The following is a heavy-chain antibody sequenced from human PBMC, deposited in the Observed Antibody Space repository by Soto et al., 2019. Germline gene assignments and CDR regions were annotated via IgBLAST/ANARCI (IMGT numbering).Heavy chain of an antibody. CDR1: GYSFTTYW. J-gene: IGHJ3*02. D-gene: IGHD3-22*01. CDR3: ARPYDSGRLDAFDI. Sequence: HGESLKISCKASGYSFTTYWIAWVRQVPGQGLEWMGIIYPADSNLRYSPSFRGQVTISADKSISTAHLQWRGLKAPDTAMYYCARPYDSGRLDAFDIWGQGTMVTVSS. V-gene: IGHV5-51*01. CDR2: IYPADSNL.